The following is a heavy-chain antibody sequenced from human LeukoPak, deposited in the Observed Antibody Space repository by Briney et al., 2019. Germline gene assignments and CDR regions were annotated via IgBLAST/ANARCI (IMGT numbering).Heavy chain of an antibody. V-gene: IGHV3-15*01. CDR2: IKSKTDGGTT. CDR3: TTGAITIFGVVITGGSFDY. Sequence: GGSLRLSCAASGFTFSNAWMSWVRQAPGKGLDWVGRIKSKTDGGTTDYAAPVEGRFTISRDDSKNTLYLQMNSLKTEDTAVYYCTTGAITIFGVVITGGSFDYWGQGTLVTVSS. D-gene: IGHD3-3*01. CDR1: GFTFSNAW. J-gene: IGHJ4*02.